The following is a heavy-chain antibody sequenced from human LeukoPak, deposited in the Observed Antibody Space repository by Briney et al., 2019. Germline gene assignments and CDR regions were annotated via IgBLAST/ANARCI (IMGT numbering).Heavy chain of an antibody. CDR1: GFTLSISW. Sequence: GGPLRLSCAASGFTLSISWMREVPQPPGRGLEGGAMIEPEESETLYVESVKGRFSISRDNEKTSLYMEMNSLRAEDTAVYYCLTFTRSSFAFPVDYWGQGTLVTVSS. J-gene: IGHJ4*02. D-gene: IGHD2-2*01. CDR3: LTFTRSSFAFPVDY. CDR2: IEPEESET. V-gene: IGHV3-7*05.